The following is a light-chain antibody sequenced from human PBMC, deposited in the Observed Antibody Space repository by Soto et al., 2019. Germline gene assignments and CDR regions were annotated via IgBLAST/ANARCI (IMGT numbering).Light chain of an antibody. Sequence: QSVLTQPPSASGSPGQSVTISCTGTSSDVGGYNYVSWYQQHPGKAPKLMIYEVSKRPSGVPDRFSGSKSGNTASLTVSGLRAEDEADYYCSSYAGSNNPPYVFGTGTKVTVL. CDR1: SSDVGGYNY. CDR2: EVS. CDR3: SSYAGSNNPPYV. V-gene: IGLV2-8*01. J-gene: IGLJ1*01.